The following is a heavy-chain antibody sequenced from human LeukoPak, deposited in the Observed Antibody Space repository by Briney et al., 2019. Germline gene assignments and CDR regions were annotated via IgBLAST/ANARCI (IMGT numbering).Heavy chain of an antibody. CDR3: AKVGHYYYMDV. V-gene: IGHV3-33*06. Sequence: GRSLRLSCAASGFTFSSYGMHWVRQAPGKGLEWVAVIWYDGSNKYYADSVKGRFTISRDNSKNTLYLQMNSLRAEDTAVYYCAKVGHYYYMDVWGKGTTVTVSS. J-gene: IGHJ6*03. CDR1: GFTFSSYG. CDR2: IWYDGSNK.